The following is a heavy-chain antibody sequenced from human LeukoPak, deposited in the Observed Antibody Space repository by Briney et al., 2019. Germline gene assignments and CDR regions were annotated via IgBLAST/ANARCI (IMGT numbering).Heavy chain of an antibody. D-gene: IGHD2/OR15-2a*01. CDR1: GFTFGDYS. CDR3: TRGVTFGGRLLMPHRIPFDY. V-gene: IGHV3-49*03. J-gene: IGHJ4*02. Sequence: PGRSLRLSCSASGFTFGDYSMSWFRQAPGKGLEWVGFIRSKAYGGTTEYAASMKGRFTISRDDSKSIDYLQMNSLKTEDTAVYHCTRGVTFGGRLLMPHRIPFDYWGQGTLVTVSS. CDR2: IRSKAYGGTT.